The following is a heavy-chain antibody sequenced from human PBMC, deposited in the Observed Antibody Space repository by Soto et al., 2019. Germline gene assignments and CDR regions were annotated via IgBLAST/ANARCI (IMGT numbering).Heavy chain of an antibody. J-gene: IGHJ6*02. Sequence: GGSLRLSCAASGFTFSNAWMNWVRQAPGKGLEWVGRIKSKTDGGTTDYAAPVKGRFTISRDDSKNTLYLQMNSLKTEDTAVYYCTTGLDDYGAFLNYYGMAVWGQGTTVTVSS. V-gene: IGHV3-15*07. CDR3: TTGLDDYGAFLNYYGMAV. CDR2: IKSKTDGGTT. D-gene: IGHD4-17*01. CDR1: GFTFSNAW.